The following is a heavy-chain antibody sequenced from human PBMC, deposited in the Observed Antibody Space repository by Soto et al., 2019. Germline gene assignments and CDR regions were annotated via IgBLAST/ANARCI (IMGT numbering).Heavy chain of an antibody. J-gene: IGHJ3*02. CDR3: ARDRQYYDYIWGSYRSDAFDI. CDR2: IYPGDSDT. CDR1: GYSFTSYW. D-gene: IGHD3-16*02. Sequence: GESLKISCKGSGYSFTSYWIGWVRQMPGKGLEWMGIIYPGDSDTRYSPSFQGQVTISADKSISTAYLQWSSLKASDTAMYYCARDRQYYDYIWGSYRSDAFDIWGQGTMVTVSS. V-gene: IGHV5-51*01.